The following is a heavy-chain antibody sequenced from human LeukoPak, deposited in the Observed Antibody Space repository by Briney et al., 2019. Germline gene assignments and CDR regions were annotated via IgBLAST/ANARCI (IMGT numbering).Heavy chain of an antibody. Sequence: SETLSLTCTVSGVSMSSGAFYWSWIRQHPGKGLDWIGNIYYSGSTYYNPSLKSRVTISVDRSKNQFSLKLTSVTAADTAVYYCARAFPFDDYGDPDAFDIWGQGTMDTVSS. CDR2: IYYSGST. CDR1: GVSMSSGAFY. CDR3: ARAFPFDDYGDPDAFDI. D-gene: IGHD4-17*01. J-gene: IGHJ3*02. V-gene: IGHV4-30-4*08.